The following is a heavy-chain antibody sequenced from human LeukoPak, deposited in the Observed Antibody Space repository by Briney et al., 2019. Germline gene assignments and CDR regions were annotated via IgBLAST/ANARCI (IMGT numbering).Heavy chain of an antibody. Sequence: GGSLRLSCAASGISFSNFGMSWVRQAPGKGLEWVSVISATGASTYYTDSVNGRFTISRDNSKNTLYLQMNSLRAEDTAVYYCASFRGGDDYWGQGTLVTVSS. CDR1: GISFSNFG. CDR3: ASFRGGDDY. D-gene: IGHD3-10*01. V-gene: IGHV3-23*01. J-gene: IGHJ4*02. CDR2: ISATGAST.